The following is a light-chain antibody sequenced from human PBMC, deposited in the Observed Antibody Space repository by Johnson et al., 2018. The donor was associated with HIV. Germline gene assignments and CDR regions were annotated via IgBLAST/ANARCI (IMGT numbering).Light chain of an antibody. CDR3: GTWDSSLSAGGV. V-gene: IGLV1-51*02. Sequence: QSVLTQPPSVSAAPGQKVTISCSGSSSDMGNYAVSWYQQLPGTAPKPLIYENDKRPSGIPDRFSGSKSGTSATLGLTGLQTGDEADYYCGTWDSSLSAGGVFGTGTKVTVL. J-gene: IGLJ1*01. CDR2: END. CDR1: SSDMGNYA.